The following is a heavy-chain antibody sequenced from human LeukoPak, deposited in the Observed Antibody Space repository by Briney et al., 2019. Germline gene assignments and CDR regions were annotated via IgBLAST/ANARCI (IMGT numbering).Heavy chain of an antibody. J-gene: IGHJ6*03. CDR3: ASGSGSYRTPYYYMDV. V-gene: IGHV3-53*01. D-gene: IGHD3-10*01. Sequence: PGGSLRLSCAASGFTVSSNYMSWVSQAPGRGLEWVSVIYSGGSTYYADSVKSRFTISRDNSKNTLYLQMNSLRAEDTAVYYCASGSGSYRTPYYYMDVWGTGTTVTVSS. CDR2: IYSGGST. CDR1: GFTVSSNY.